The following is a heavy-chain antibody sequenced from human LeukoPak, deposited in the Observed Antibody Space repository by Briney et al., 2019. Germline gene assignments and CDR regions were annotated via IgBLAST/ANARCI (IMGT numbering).Heavy chain of an antibody. CDR3: ATATSSGWYVPVLFDY. V-gene: IGHV3-48*01. CDR1: GFTFSSYS. D-gene: IGHD6-19*01. CDR2: ISSSSSTI. Sequence: GGSLRLSCAASGFTFSSYSMNWVRQAPGKGLEWVSYISSSSSTIYYADSVKGRFTISRDNAKNSLYLQMNSLRAEDTAVYYCATATSSGWYVPVLFDYWGQGTLVTVSS. J-gene: IGHJ4*02.